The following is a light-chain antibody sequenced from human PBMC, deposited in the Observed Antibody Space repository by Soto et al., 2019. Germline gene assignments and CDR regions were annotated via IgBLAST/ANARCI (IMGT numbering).Light chain of an antibody. Sequence: QSALTQPASVSGSPGQSITISCTGTSSDVGSYNLVSWYQQHPGKAPKLMIYEVSKRPSGVSNRFSGSKSGNTASLTISGLQAEDEADYYCCSYAGSSTLVFGTGTKLNRP. CDR2: EVS. V-gene: IGLV2-23*02. J-gene: IGLJ1*01. CDR3: CSYAGSSTLV. CDR1: SSDVGSYNL.